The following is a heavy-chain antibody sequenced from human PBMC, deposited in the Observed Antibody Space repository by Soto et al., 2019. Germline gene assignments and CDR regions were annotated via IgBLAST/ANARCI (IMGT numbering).Heavy chain of an antibody. J-gene: IGHJ4*02. V-gene: IGHV1-24*01. CDR3: ATVGSIVGATTFFDY. CDR2: FDPEDGET. CDR1: GYTLTELS. Sequence: ASVKVSCKVSGYTLTELSMHWVRQAPGKGLEWMGGFDPEDGETIYAQKFQGRVTMTEDTSTDTAYMELSSLRSEDTAVYYCATVGSIVGATTFFDYWGQGTLVTVSS. D-gene: IGHD1-26*01.